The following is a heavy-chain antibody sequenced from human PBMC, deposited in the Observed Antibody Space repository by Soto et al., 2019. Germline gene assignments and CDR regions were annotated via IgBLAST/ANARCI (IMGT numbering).Heavy chain of an antibody. Sequence: SSVKVCCKASGGTFSSYAISWVRQAPGQGLEWMGGIIPIFGTANYAQKFQGRVTITADESTSTAYMELSSLRSEDTAVYYCARSPENQLQTKGPDACDIRCQGTTVTVS. V-gene: IGHV1-69*13. J-gene: IGHJ3*02. CDR1: GGTFSSYA. CDR2: IIPIFGTA. D-gene: IGHD2-2*01. CDR3: ARSPENQLQTKGPDACDI.